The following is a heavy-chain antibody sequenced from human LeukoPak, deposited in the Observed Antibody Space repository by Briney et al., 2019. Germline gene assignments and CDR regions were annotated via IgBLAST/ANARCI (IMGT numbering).Heavy chain of an antibody. D-gene: IGHD3-22*01. CDR1: GGSFSGYY. V-gene: IGHV4-34*01. CDR2: INHSGST. CDR3: ARSSDSSGYPDAFDI. Sequence: KPSETLSLTCAVYGGSFSGYYWSWIRQPPGKALEWIGEINHSGSTNYNPSLKSRVTISVDTSKNQFSLKLSSVTAADTAVYYCARSSDSSGYPDAFDIWGQGTMVTVSS. J-gene: IGHJ3*02.